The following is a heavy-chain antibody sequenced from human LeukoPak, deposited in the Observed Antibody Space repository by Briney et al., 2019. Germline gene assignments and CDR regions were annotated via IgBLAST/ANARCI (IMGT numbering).Heavy chain of an antibody. D-gene: IGHD2-21*02. CDR3: VREDTPATANY. CDR2: ISGGGDIT. V-gene: IGHV3-23*01. CDR1: GFTFSSYA. Sequence: GGSLRLSCAASGFTFSSYAMSWVRQAPGKGLEWVSAISGGGDITYYADSVKGRFTISRDNSKDTLFLQMHSLRSGETAVYYCVREDTPATANYWGQGTLVTISP. J-gene: IGHJ4*02.